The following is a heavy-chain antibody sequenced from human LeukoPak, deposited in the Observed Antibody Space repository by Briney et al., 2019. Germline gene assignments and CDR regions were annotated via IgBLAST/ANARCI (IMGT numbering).Heavy chain of an antibody. CDR2: IWYDGSNK. Sequence: GGSLRLSCAASGFTFSSYGMHWVRQAPGKGLEWVAVIWYDGSNKYYADSVKGRFTISRDNSKNTLDLQMTSLRDEDAAVYYCARDKAGDHDYWGQGTLVTVSS. CDR1: GFTFSSYG. D-gene: IGHD7-27*01. V-gene: IGHV3-33*01. CDR3: ARDKAGDHDY. J-gene: IGHJ4*02.